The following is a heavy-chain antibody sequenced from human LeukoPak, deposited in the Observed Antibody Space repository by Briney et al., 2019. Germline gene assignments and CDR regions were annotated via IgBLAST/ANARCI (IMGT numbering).Heavy chain of an antibody. Sequence: SETLSLTCTVSGGSISSYYWSWIRQPPGKGLEWIGYIYYSGSTNYNPSLKSRVTISVDTSKNQFSLKLSSVTAADTAVYYCARHGFPTQYSSSSRYYFDYWGQGTLVTVSS. CDR3: ARHGFPTQYSSSSRYYFDY. CDR1: GGSISSYY. J-gene: IGHJ4*02. V-gene: IGHV4-59*08. CDR2: IYYSGST. D-gene: IGHD6-6*01.